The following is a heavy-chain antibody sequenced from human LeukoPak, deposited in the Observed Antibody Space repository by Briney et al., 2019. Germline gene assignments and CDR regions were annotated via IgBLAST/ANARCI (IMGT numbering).Heavy chain of an antibody. CDR2: IYYSGNT. Sequence: SETLSLTCAVSGGSISSNSYYWGWVRQSPGKGLEWIGAIYYSGNTYYSPSLKSRVTISADTSKNQFSLNLSAVTAADAATYYCARHVATNYYYNYYGFDVWGQGTTVTVSS. J-gene: IGHJ6*02. CDR1: GGSISSNSYY. CDR3: ARHVATNYYYNYYGFDV. V-gene: IGHV4-39*01.